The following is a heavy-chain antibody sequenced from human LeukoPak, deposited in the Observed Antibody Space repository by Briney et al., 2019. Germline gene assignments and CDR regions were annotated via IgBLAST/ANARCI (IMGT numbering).Heavy chain of an antibody. CDR1: GGSFSAYY. Sequence: SETLSLTCAVYGGSFSAYYWSWIRQSPGKGLEWIAEINHRGDTNYNPSVKSRVSISVDTSKNQFSLKVTSLTAADTAVYYCARGPTISETGYFDYWGQGTLVTVSS. D-gene: IGHD1-1*01. CDR3: ARGPTISETGYFDY. J-gene: IGHJ4*03. CDR2: INHRGDT. V-gene: IGHV4-34*01.